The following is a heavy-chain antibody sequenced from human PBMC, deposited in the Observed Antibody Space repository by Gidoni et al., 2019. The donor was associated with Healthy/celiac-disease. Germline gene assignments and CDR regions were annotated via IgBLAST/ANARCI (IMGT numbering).Heavy chain of an antibody. CDR3: AKDPASPVVVIRDY. V-gene: IGHV3-23*01. CDR1: GFPFSSYA. J-gene: IGHJ4*02. D-gene: IGHD3-22*01. CDR2: ISGRGGST. Sequence: EVQLLESGGGLVQPGGSLRLSSSASGFPFSSYAMSWVRPAPGKGLEWVSAISGRGGSTYYADSVKGRFTISRDNSKNTLYLQMNSLRAEDTAVYYCAKDPASPVVVIRDYWGQGTLVTVSS.